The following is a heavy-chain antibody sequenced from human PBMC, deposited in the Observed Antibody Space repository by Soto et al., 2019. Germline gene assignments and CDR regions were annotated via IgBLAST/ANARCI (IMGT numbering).Heavy chain of an antibody. Sequence: QVQLVQSGAEVKKPGASVKVSCQTSGYNFSAYYFNWGRQAAGQGPEWMGWLNPRNGQTGYVQKFSGRVTMTRNTSMATVYLELSRLASEDTAIYFCARETDTSMVDYWGQGTLVTVSS. CDR2: LNPRNGQT. CDR3: ARETDTSMVDY. D-gene: IGHD5-18*01. J-gene: IGHJ4*02. V-gene: IGHV1-8*01. CDR1: GYNFSAYY.